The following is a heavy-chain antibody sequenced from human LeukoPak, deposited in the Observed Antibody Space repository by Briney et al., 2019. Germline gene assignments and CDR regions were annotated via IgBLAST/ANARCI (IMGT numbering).Heavy chain of an antibody. CDR1: GFTFSSHW. D-gene: IGHD2-15*01. V-gene: IGHV3-13*01. CDR2: IGTGDDT. Sequence: GGSLRLSCAASGFTFSSHWMHWVRQAPGKGLEWVSAIGTGDDTYYLGSVKGRFTISRENAKNVLYLQMSSLRAEDTAVYYCAREIRETVVTRHYYYGIDVWGQGTTVTVSS. CDR3: AREIRETVVTRHYYYGIDV. J-gene: IGHJ6*02.